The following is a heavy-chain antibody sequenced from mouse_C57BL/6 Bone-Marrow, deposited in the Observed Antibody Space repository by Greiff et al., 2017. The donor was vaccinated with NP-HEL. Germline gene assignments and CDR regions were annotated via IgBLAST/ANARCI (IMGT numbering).Heavy chain of an antibody. CDR1: GYTFTDYY. CDR2: IYPGSGNT. D-gene: IGHD1-1*01. V-gene: IGHV1-76*01. J-gene: IGHJ1*03. CDR3: ARSGGTLPYSEV. Sequence: QVQLKESGAELVRPGASVKLSCKASGYTFTDYYINWVKQRPGQGLEWIARIYPGSGNTYYNEKFKGKATLTAEKSSSTAYMQLSSLTSEDSAVYFCARSGGTLPYSEVWGTGTTVTVSS.